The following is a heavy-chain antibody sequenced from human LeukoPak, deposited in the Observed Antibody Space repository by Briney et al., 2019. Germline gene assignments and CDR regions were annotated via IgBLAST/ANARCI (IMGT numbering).Heavy chain of an antibody. J-gene: IGHJ6*03. CDR3: ARGDYGDTYYYYYMDV. D-gene: IGHD4-17*01. CDR1: GYTLTELS. Sequence: ASVKVSCKVSGYTLTELSMHWVRQAPGKGLEWMGGFDPEDGETIYAQKFQGRVTMTEDTSTDTAYMELSSLRSEDTAVYYCARGDYGDTYYYYYMDVWGKGTTVTVSS. V-gene: IGHV1-24*01. CDR2: FDPEDGET.